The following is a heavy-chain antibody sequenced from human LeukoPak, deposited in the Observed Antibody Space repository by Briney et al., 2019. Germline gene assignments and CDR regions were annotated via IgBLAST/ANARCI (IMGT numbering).Heavy chain of an antibody. CDR1: AYTFTGYY. CDR3: ARSPHILTGENFDY. CDR2: INLKSGGT. J-gene: IGHJ4*02. V-gene: IGHV1-2*02. D-gene: IGHD3-9*01. Sequence: ASVTVSCTASAYTFTGYYMHWVRQAPGQGLEWMGWINLKSGGTNYAQKFQGRVTMTRDTSISTAYMELSRLRSDDTAVYYCARSPHILTGENFDYWGQGTLVTVSS.